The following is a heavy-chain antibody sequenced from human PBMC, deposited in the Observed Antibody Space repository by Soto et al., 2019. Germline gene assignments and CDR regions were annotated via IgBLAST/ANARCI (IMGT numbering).Heavy chain of an antibody. CDR3: ASSVQVVAATHDFDI. D-gene: IGHD2-15*01. J-gene: IGHJ3*02. CDR1: GYTFTSYG. V-gene: IGHV1-18*01. CDR2: ISAYNGNT. Sequence: ASVKVSCKASGYTFTSYGISWVRQAPGQGLEWMGWISAYNGNTNYAQKLQGRVTMTTDTSTSTAYMELRSLRSDGTAVYYCASSVQVVAATHDFDIWGQGTMVTV.